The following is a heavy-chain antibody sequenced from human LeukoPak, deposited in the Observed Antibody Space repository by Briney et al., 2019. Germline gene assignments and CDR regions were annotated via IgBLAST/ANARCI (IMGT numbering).Heavy chain of an antibody. CDR2: IYSGGTT. CDR3: ARVSGYYESSGYYQDNWFDP. CDR1: GFTVSSNY. D-gene: IGHD3-22*01. Sequence: PGGSLRLSCAASGFTVSSNYMSWVRQAPGQGLEWVSVIYSGGTTYYADSVKGRFTISRDNSKNTLYLQMNSLRAEDTAVYYCARVSGYYESSGYYQDNWFDPWGQGTLVTVSS. V-gene: IGHV3-53*01. J-gene: IGHJ5*02.